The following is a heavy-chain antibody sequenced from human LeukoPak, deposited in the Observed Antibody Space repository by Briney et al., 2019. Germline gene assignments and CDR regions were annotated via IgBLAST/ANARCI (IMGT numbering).Heavy chain of an antibody. J-gene: IGHJ3*02. CDR1: GFTFSSYW. V-gene: IGHV3-7*04. CDR3: ARGTTPRFYQYLDREAFDI. CDR2: IKQDGSEK. Sequence: GGSLRLSCAASGFTFSSYWMSWVRQAPGTGLEGGANIKQDGSEKYYVDSVKGRFTISRDNAKNSLYLQMNSLRAEDTAVYYCARGTTPRFYQYLDREAFDIWGQGTMVTVSS. D-gene: IGHD2-2*01.